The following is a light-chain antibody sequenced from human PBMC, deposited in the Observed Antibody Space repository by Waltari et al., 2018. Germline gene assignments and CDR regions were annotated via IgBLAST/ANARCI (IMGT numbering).Light chain of an antibody. CDR1: QAISGF. CDR2: GTS. CDR3: QQYYSDLLIT. Sequence: DIQMTQSPSSLSASVGDTVTITCRASQAISGFLNWYQQKPGKAPNLLIYGTSTLHTGVPSRFSGSGSGTEFTLTITSLQPEDVAVYYCQQYYSDLLITFGQGTRLEIK. J-gene: IGKJ5*01. V-gene: IGKV1-39*01.